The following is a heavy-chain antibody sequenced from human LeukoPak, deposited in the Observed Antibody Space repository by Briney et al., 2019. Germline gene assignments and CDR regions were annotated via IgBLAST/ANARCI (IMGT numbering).Heavy chain of an antibody. J-gene: IGHJ4*02. Sequence: GASVKVSCKTSGYTFTSYGISWVRQAPGQGLEWMGWISAYNGNTNYAQKFQGRVTMTTDTSTSTAYMELRSLTSDDAAVYYCARDVSELYDYCGYWGQGTLVTVSS. D-gene: IGHD3-16*01. CDR3: ARDVSELYDYCGY. V-gene: IGHV1-18*01. CDR2: ISAYNGNT. CDR1: GYTFTSYG.